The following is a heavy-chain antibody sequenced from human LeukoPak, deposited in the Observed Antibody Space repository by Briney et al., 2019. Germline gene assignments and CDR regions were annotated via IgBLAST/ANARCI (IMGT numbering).Heavy chain of an antibody. Sequence: SETLSLTCSVSGGSIRSYYWSWIRHPPGKGPEWIGYIVHSGSTSSGNTPSTGYNPSFKSRISISLGTSKNQLSLNLNSVTAADTAVYYCVRGYRNNWRFDYWGQGTLVTVSS. V-gene: IGHV4-59*01. CDR3: VRGYRNNWRFDY. J-gene: IGHJ4*02. CDR1: GGSIRSYY. D-gene: IGHD6-13*01. CDR2: IVHSGST.